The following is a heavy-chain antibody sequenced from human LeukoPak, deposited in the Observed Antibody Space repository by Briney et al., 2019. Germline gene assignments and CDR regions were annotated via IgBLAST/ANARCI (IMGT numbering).Heavy chain of an antibody. CDR2: INAGNGNT. J-gene: IGHJ4*02. CDR1: GYTFTSYG. Sequence: ASVKVSCKASGYTFTSYGISWVRQAPGQRLEWMGWINAGNGNTKYSREFQGRVTITRDTSASTAYMELSSLRSEDMAVYYCARERSSYYDYVWGSYRPLGGFDYWGQGTLVTVSS. CDR3: ARERSSYYDYVWGSYRPLGGFDY. V-gene: IGHV1-3*03. D-gene: IGHD3-16*02.